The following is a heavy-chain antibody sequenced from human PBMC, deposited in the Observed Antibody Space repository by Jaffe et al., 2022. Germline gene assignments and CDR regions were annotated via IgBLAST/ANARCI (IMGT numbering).Heavy chain of an antibody. CDR3: ARVLLSSGWARPVHFDY. CDR2: IYHSGST. V-gene: IGHV4-4*02. Sequence: QVQLQESGPGLVKPSGTLSLTCAVSGGSISSSNWWSWVRQPPGKGLEWIGEIYHSGSTNYNPSLKSRVTISVDKSKNQFSLKLSSVTAADTAVYYCARVLLSSGWARPVHFDYWGQGTLVTVSS. D-gene: IGHD6-19*01. CDR1: GGSISSSNW. J-gene: IGHJ4*02.